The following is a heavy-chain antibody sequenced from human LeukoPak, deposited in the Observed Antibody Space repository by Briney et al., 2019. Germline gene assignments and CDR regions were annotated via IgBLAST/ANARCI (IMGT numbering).Heavy chain of an antibody. J-gene: IGHJ6*03. V-gene: IGHV4-61*01. CDR1: GGSISSSSYY. D-gene: IGHD3-10*01. CDR3: ARDYNGYYFYMDV. Sequence: SETLSLTCTVSGGSISSSSYYWSWIRQPPGKGLEWIGYLYYGGSTNYNPSLKSRVTISVDTSKNQFSLKLSSVTAADTAVYYCARDYNGYYFYMDVWGKGTTVTVSS. CDR2: LYYGGST.